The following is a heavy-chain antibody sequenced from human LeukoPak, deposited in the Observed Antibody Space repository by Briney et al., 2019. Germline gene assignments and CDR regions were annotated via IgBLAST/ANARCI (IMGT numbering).Heavy chain of an antibody. CDR2: INPHSGVT. Sequence: GASVKVSCKASGFTFTAYYIHWVRQAPGQGLEWMGYINPHSGVTSSPQNFQGRVTMTTDTSISAAYMELSSLISDDTAMYYCVREGNELLSKNFDYWGPGTLVAHSS. CDR3: VREGNELLSKNFDY. J-gene: IGHJ4*02. V-gene: IGHV1-2*02. CDR1: GFTFTAYY. D-gene: IGHD2-21*02.